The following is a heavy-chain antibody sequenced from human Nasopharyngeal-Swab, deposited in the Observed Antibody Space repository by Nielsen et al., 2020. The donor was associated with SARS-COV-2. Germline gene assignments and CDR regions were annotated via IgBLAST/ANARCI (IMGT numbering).Heavy chain of an antibody. CDR1: TSCY. J-gene: IGHJ4*02. D-gene: IGHD3-22*01. CDR3: AARYYYDRSGYPSDY. V-gene: IGHV1-58*01. Sequence: TSCYAQWGRQARGARLEWIGWIVVGSGNTNYAQKFQERVTITRDMSTSTAYMELSSLRSEDTAVYYCAARYYYDRSGYPSDYWGQGTLVTVSS. CDR2: IVVGSGNT.